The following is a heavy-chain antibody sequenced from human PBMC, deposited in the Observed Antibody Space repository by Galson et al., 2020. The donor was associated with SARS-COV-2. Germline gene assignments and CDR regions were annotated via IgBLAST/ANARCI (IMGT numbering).Heavy chain of an antibody. Sequence: SGPTLVKPTQTLTLTCTFSGFSLSTSGVGVGWIRQPPGKALEWLALIYWDDDKRYSPSLKSRLTITKDTSKNQVVLTMTNMDPVDTATYYCAHRGYGSGSYYSFLRAGTFDYWGQGTLVTVSS. CDR3: AHRGYGSGSYYSFLRAGTFDY. D-gene: IGHD3-10*01. V-gene: IGHV2-5*02. J-gene: IGHJ4*02. CDR1: GFSLSTSGVG. CDR2: IYWDDDK.